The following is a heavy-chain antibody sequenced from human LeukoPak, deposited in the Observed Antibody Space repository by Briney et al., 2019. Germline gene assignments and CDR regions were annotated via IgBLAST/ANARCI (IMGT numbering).Heavy chain of an antibody. V-gene: IGHV4-4*07. CDR2: IYSSGRT. D-gene: IGHD4-17*01. CDR1: AISVFSYH. Sequence: SETLSLTWTVSAISVFSYHWMWLRQPAGKGLEWIGRIYSSGRTNYHPSLESRVTMSVDTSKNQFSLNLTSVTAADTAVYYCARAYGDLYFVYWGQGILVTVSS. J-gene: IGHJ4*02. CDR3: ARAYGDLYFVY.